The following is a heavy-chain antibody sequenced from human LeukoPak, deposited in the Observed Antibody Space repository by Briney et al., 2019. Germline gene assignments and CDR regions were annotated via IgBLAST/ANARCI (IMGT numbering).Heavy chain of an antibody. V-gene: IGHV5-51*01. J-gene: IGHJ4*02. Sequence: HGESLKISCKGSGYSFTSYWIGWVRQMPGKGLEWMGIIYPGDSDTRYSPSFQGQVTISADKSISTAYLQWSSLKASDTAMYYCARPYYGSGSYAWYFDYWGQGTLVTVS. CDR2: IYPGDSDT. CDR1: GYSFTSYW. D-gene: IGHD3-10*01. CDR3: ARPYYGSGSYAWYFDY.